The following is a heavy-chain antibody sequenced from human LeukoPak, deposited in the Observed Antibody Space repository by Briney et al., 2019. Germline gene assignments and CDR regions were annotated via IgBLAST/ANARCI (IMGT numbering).Heavy chain of an antibody. CDR1: GFTFSSYA. D-gene: IGHD3-22*01. CDR2: ISGSGGST. CDR3: AKARDYYDSSGLSDY. Sequence: GGSLRLSCAASGFTFSSYAMSWVRQAPGKGLEWVSAISGSGGSTYYADSVKGRFTISRDNSKNTRYLQMNSLRAEDTAVYYCAKARDYYDSSGLSDYWGQGTLVTVSS. V-gene: IGHV3-23*01. J-gene: IGHJ4*02.